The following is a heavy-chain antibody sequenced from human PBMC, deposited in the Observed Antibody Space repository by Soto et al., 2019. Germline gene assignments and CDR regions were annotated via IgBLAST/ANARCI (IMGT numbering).Heavy chain of an antibody. Sequence: GASVKVSCKASGGTFNSYAISWVRQAPGQGLEWMGGIIPIFGTADYAQKFQGRITITADESTSTAYMELSSLRSEDTAVYYCASHWGQAKRYYCYGMDVWGQGTTVTVSS. CDR3: ASHWGQAKRYYCYGMDV. CDR1: GGTFNSYA. J-gene: IGHJ6*02. CDR2: IIPIFGTA. D-gene: IGHD7-27*01. V-gene: IGHV1-69*13.